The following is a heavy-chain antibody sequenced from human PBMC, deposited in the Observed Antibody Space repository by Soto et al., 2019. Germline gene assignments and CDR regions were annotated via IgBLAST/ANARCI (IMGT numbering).Heavy chain of an antibody. D-gene: IGHD5-12*01. Sequence: PGGSLRLSCAASGFTFSSYGMHWVRQAPGKGLEWVAVISYDGSNKYYADSVKGRFTISRDNSKNTLYLQMNSLRAEDTAVYYCAKDPKNSGPDDWGQGTLVTVSS. CDR3: AKDPKNSGPDD. J-gene: IGHJ4*02. CDR2: ISYDGSNK. V-gene: IGHV3-30*18. CDR1: GFTFSSYG.